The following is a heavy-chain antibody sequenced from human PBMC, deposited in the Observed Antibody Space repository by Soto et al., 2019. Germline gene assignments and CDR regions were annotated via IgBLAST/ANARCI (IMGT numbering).Heavy chain of an antibody. V-gene: IGHV3-21*03. CDR2: ISSGSSET. Sequence: PWGTQILSCTASGGAFIRASMNWVRQVPGKGLEWVASISSGSSETWYADSVKGRFIISRDNAQNSLFLQMNTLKTEDTAVYYCTTDRRGSGWYSYWGQGTLVTVSS. J-gene: IGHJ4*02. CDR1: GGAFIRAS. CDR3: TTDRRGSGWYSY. D-gene: IGHD6-19*01.